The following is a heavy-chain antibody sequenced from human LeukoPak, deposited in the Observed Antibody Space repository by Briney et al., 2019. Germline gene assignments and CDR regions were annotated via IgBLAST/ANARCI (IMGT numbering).Heavy chain of an antibody. J-gene: IGHJ4*02. CDR3: ARSGGWGLTGFDY. CDR2: IIPILGIA. D-gene: IGHD7-27*01. CDR1: GGTFSSYA. Sequence: SVKVSCTASGGTFSSYAISWVRQAPGQGLEWMGRIIPILGIANYAQKFQGRVTITADKSTSTAYMELSSLRSEDTAVYYCARSGGWGLTGFDYWGQGTLVTVSS. V-gene: IGHV1-69*04.